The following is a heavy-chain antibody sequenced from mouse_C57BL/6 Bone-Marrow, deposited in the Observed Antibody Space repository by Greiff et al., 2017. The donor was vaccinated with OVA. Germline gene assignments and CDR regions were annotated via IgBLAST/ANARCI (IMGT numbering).Heavy chain of an antibody. CDR3: AIGEEYSTMVTTGAY. J-gene: IGHJ3*01. CDR1: GYTFTSYW. Sequence: QVQLQQPGAELVKPGASVKVSCKASGYTFTSYWMHWVKQRPGQGLEWIGRINPSDSDTNYNQKFKGKATLTVDKSSSTAYMQLSSLTSEDSAVYYCAIGEEYSTMVTTGAYWGQGTLVTVSA. V-gene: IGHV1-74*01. CDR2: INPSDSDT. D-gene: IGHD2-2*01.